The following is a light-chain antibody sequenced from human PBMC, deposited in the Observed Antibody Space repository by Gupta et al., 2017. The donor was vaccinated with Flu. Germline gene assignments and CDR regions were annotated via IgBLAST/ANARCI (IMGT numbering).Light chain of an antibody. CDR3: DAWEDSRNGHYV. CDR2: GNN. V-gene: IGLV1-44*01. CDR1: SSNIGSNT. J-gene: IGLJ1*01. Sequence: QSVLAQPPSASLTPGQRVTLSCSGSSSNIGSNTVNWYQQVPATAPTLLIYGNNKRRSGVPDRFSGSKSGTSAALAISGLQSEEEADYYCDAWEDSRNGHYVFGTGTKVTAL.